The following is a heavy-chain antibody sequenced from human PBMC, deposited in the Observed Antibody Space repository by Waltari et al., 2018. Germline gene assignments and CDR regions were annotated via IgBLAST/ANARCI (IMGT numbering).Heavy chain of an antibody. V-gene: IGHV3-30*03. CDR1: GFTFGGYA. CDR2: ISYDGRQT. CDR3: ARHLGSGSFFDH. D-gene: IGHD1-26*01. J-gene: IGHJ4*02. Sequence: QVHLMESGGGVVQPGRSLRLSCSGSGFTFGGYAIQWVRQAPGKGLEWGSMISYDGRQTYYADSVKGRFTVSRDNSKNTVYLQMNSLRPEDTSIYFCARHLGSGSFFDHWGQGTLVAVSS.